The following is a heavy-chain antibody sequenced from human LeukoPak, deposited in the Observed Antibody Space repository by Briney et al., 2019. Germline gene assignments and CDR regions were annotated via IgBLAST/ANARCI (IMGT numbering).Heavy chain of an antibody. CDR1: GYTFITSW. D-gene: IGHD4-17*01. CDR3: ARHDSTVTSFDF. Sequence: GESLKISCKGSGYTFITSWIGWVRQMPGKGLEWMGIIYPGDSNPRYSPSFQGQVTMSADKSITTAYLQWSSLKASDTAMYYCARHDSTVTSFDFWGQGTLVTVSS. J-gene: IGHJ4*02. CDR2: IYPGDSNP. V-gene: IGHV5-51*01.